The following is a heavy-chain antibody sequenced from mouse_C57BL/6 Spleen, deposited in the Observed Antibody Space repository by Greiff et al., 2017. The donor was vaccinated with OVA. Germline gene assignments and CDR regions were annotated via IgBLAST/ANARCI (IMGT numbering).Heavy chain of an antibody. V-gene: IGHV1-62-2*01. CDR2: FYPGSGSI. D-gene: IGHD2-4*01. CDR1: GYTFTEYT. CDR3: ARHEAYDYIFAY. J-gene: IGHJ3*01. Sequence: VKLMESGAELVKPGASVKLSCKASGYTFTEYTIHWVKQRSGQGLEWIGWFYPGSGSIKYNEKFKDKATLTADKSSSTVYMELSRLTSEDSAVYFCARHEAYDYIFAYWGQGTLVTVSA.